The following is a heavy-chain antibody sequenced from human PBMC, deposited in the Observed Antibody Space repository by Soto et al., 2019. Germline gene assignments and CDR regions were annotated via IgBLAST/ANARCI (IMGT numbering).Heavy chain of an antibody. CDR1: GYTFTGYY. V-gene: IGHV1-2*04. Sequence: QVQLVQSGAEVKKPGASVKVSCKASGYTFTGYYMHWVRQAPGQGLEWMGWINPNSGGTNYAQKFQGWVTMTRDTFISTAYMEVSRLRSDDTAVYYCARGIAAAGTGWFDPWGQGTLVTVSS. D-gene: IGHD6-13*01. CDR3: ARGIAAAGTGWFDP. J-gene: IGHJ5*02. CDR2: INPNSGGT.